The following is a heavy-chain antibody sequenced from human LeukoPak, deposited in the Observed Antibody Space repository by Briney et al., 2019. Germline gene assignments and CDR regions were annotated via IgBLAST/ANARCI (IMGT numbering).Heavy chain of an antibody. V-gene: IGHV4-30-4*08. D-gene: IGHD5-18*01. CDR1: GGSISSGDYY. CDR3: ARGEEYSYGLGIIDY. CDR2: IYYSGST. Sequence: PSQTLSLTCTVSGGSISSGDYYWSWIRQPPRKGLEWIGYIYYSGSTYYNPSLKSRVTISVDTSKNQFSLKLSSVTAADTAVYYCARGEEYSYGLGIIDYWGQGTLVTVSS. J-gene: IGHJ4*02.